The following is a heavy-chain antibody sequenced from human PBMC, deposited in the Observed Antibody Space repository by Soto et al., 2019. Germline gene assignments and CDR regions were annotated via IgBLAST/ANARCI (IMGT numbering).Heavy chain of an antibody. CDR3: AREVVTETTLGYFDY. CDR1: GGTFSNDA. V-gene: IGHV1-69*06. J-gene: IGHJ4*02. Sequence: QVHLLQSGAEVKKPGSSVKVSCKASGGTFSNDAVSWLRQAPGQGLAWMGGITPFFDTPSYAQRFQGRITIRADTSTTSVYMELRGLRFEDTAIYYCAREVVTETTLGYFDYWGQGTLVTVSS. CDR2: ITPFFDTP. D-gene: IGHD2-21*02.